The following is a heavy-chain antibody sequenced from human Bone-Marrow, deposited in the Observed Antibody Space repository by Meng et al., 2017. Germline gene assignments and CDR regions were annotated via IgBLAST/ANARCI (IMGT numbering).Heavy chain of an antibody. CDR2: INHSGST. J-gene: IGHJ4*02. CDR3: ARALGY. V-gene: IGHV4-34*01. CDR1: GGSFSGYY. Sequence: SETLSLTCAVYGGSFSGYYWSWIRQPPGKGLEWIGEINHSGSTNYNPSLKSRVTISVDTSKNQFSLKLSSVTAADTAVYYCARALGYWGQGTLVTVSS. D-gene: IGHD7-27*01.